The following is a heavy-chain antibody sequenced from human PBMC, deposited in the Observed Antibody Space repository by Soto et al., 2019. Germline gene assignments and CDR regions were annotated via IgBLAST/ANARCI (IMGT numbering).Heavy chain of an antibody. V-gene: IGHV3-66*01. Sequence: PGGSLRLSSAASGFTVISNYMSWVRQAPGKGLEWVSVIYSGGSTYYADSVKGRFTISRDNSKNTLYLQMNSLRAEDTAVYYCARDMVRGMDVWGQGTTVTVSS. CDR1: GFTVISNY. D-gene: IGHD3-10*01. CDR2: IYSGGST. J-gene: IGHJ6*02. CDR3: ARDMVRGMDV.